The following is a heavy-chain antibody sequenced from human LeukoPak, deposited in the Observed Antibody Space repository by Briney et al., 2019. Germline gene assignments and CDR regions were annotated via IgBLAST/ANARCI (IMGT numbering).Heavy chain of an antibody. J-gene: IGHJ4*02. Sequence: ASETLSLTCTVPGGSISSYYWSWIRQPPGKGLEWIGYIYHSGSTNYNPSLKSRVTISVDTSKNQFSLKLSSVTAADTAVYYCARSGYSSSWYGYWGQGTLVTVSS. CDR1: GGSISSYY. CDR3: ARSGYSSSWYGY. CDR2: IYHSGST. D-gene: IGHD6-13*01. V-gene: IGHV4-59*01.